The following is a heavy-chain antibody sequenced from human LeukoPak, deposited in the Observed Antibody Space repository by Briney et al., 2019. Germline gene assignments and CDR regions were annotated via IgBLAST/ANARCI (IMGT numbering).Heavy chain of an antibody. Sequence: SETLSLTCTVSGGSISSSSYYWGWTRQPPGKGLEWIGSIYYSGSTYYNPSLKSRVTISVDTPKNQFSLKLSSVTAADTAVYYCARTDSSGWYSFVDYWGQGTLVTVSS. D-gene: IGHD6-19*01. CDR2: IYYSGST. CDR3: ARTDSSGWYSFVDY. J-gene: IGHJ4*02. CDR1: GGSISSSSYY. V-gene: IGHV4-39*07.